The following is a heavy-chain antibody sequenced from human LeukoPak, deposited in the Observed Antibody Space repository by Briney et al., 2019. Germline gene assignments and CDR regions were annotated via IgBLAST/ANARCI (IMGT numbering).Heavy chain of an antibody. J-gene: IGHJ5*02. CDR3: ARGDYYDGGGRNWFDP. Sequence: SETLSLTCSVSGDPMYSHYWSFIRQAAGTGLEWIGRIHTSGTTYYNPSLKSRVTLSIDTSMNQFSLRLTSVTAADTAVYYCARGDYYDGGGRNWFDPWGQGTLVTVSS. CDR1: GDPMYSHY. V-gene: IGHV4-4*07. D-gene: IGHD3-3*01. CDR2: IHTSGTT.